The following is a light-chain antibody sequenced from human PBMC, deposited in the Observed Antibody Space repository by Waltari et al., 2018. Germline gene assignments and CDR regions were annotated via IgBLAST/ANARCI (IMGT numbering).Light chain of an antibody. CDR3: QTGGHGTWV. CDR2: VNSDGSH. CDR1: SGHSRNV. J-gene: IGLJ3*02. V-gene: IGLV4-69*01. Sequence: HLVLTQSPSASASLGASAKLTCTLSSGHSRNVIASHQQQSGKGPRYLMKVNSDGSHSKGDDIPDRFSGSSSGAERYLTISSVQSEDEADYYCQTGGHGTWVFGGGTKLTVL.